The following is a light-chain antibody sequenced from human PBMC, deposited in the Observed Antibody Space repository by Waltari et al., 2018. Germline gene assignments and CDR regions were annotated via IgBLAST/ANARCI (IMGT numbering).Light chain of an antibody. J-gene: IGLJ3*02. CDR3: AAWDDILNGPV. V-gene: IGLV1-44*01. Sequence: QSVVTQPPSASGTPGQRVTISCSGARSNIGSNTVNWYQQLPGTAPKLLIYSNDKRPSGVPVRFSGSKADTSASLAISGLRSDDEADYYCAAWDDILNGPVFGGGTRLTVL. CDR1: RSNIGSNT. CDR2: SND.